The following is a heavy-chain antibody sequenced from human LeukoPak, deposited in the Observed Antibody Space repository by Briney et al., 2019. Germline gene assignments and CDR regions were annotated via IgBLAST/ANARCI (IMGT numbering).Heavy chain of an antibody. CDR2: ITPFNDNT. Sequence: SVKVSCKASGYTFTYRSLNWVRQAPGQALEWMGWITPFNDNTNYAQMFQDRVTITRDRSKSTTYMELSSLTSEDTAMYYRARSPWGSQTRDAFDIWGQGTMVTVSS. V-gene: IGHV1-45*02. CDR3: ARSPWGSQTRDAFDI. CDR1: GYTFTYRS. J-gene: IGHJ3*02. D-gene: IGHD7-27*01.